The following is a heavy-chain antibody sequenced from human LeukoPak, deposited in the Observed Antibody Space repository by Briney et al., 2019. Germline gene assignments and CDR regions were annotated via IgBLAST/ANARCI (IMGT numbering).Heavy chain of an antibody. V-gene: IGHV1-46*01. Sequence: ASVKVSCKASGYTFTSYYMHWVRQAPGQGLEWMGIINPSGGSTSYAQKFQGRVTMTRDTSTSTVYMELSSLRSEDTAVYYCARGSIAAAQSAYYYYYYMDVWGKGTTVTISS. CDR1: GYTFTSYY. D-gene: IGHD6-13*01. CDR2: INPSGGST. CDR3: ARGSIAAAQSAYYYYYYMDV. J-gene: IGHJ6*03.